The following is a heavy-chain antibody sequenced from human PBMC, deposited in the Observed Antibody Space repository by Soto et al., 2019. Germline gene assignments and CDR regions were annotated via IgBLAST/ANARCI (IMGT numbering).Heavy chain of an antibody. CDR1: GYTFTTSG. Sequence: GPGVRKPGASVKVSCEASGYTFTTSGISWVRQVPGQGLEWMGGISTYNGDTNSAQNFQGRVLMTADTSTGTAYMELMSLKSDDTAVYYCARQGSWPYYYYGLDVWGQGTTVTVSS. J-gene: IGHJ6*02. CDR2: ISTYNGDT. CDR3: ARQGSWPYYYYGLDV. V-gene: IGHV1-18*01. D-gene: IGHD1-26*01.